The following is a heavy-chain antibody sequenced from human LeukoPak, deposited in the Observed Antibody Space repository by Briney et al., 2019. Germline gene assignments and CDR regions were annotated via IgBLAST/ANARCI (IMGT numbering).Heavy chain of an antibody. CDR1: GYTFTGYY. Sequence: ASVKVSCKASGYTFTGYYMHWVRQAPGQGLGWMGWINPNSGGTNYAQKFQGRVTMTRDTSISTAYMELSRLRSDDTAVYYCASRGYPIYYYYGMAVWGQGTTVTVSS. CDR2: INPNSGGT. J-gene: IGHJ6*02. CDR3: ASRGYPIYYYYGMAV. D-gene: IGHD5-12*01. V-gene: IGHV1-2*02.